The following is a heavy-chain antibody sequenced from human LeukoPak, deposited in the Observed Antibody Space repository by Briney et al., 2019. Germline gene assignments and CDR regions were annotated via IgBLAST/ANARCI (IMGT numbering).Heavy chain of an antibody. V-gene: IGHV4-31*01. J-gene: IGHJ4*02. CDR2: ISYSGST. Sequence: PPQTLSLTCTVSGGSISSGGYYWSWIRQHPGKGLEWIGYISYSGSTHYNPSLKSPITISVDTSKNQFSLQLSSVTAADTAVYYCARGSLDFDYWGQGTLVTVSS. CDR3: ARGSLDFDY. CDR1: GGSISSGGYY.